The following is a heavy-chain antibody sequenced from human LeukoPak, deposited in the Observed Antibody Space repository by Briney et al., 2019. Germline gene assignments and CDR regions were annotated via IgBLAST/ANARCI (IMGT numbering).Heavy chain of an antibody. J-gene: IGHJ4*02. D-gene: IGHD6-13*01. CDR2: VSYTGST. Sequence: PSETLSLTCTVSGASLRNRLYYWGWVRQTPGKGLQWIGSVSYTGSTYYNPSLTSRVTIFADTSENQFSLKVTSVTAADTAVYYCARRIAAAVIHYFDYWGQGTLVTVSS. CDR3: ARRIAAAVIHYFDY. V-gene: IGHV4-39*01. CDR1: GASLRNRLYY.